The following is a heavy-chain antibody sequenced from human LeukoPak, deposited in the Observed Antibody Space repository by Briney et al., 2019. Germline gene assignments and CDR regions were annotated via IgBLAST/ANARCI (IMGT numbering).Heavy chain of an antibody. J-gene: IGHJ5*02. CDR1: GGSFSGYY. V-gene: IGHV4-34*01. D-gene: IGHD1-26*01. CDR3: ASRDGWSASYHGFDP. CDR2: INHSGST. Sequence: SETLSLTCAVYGGSFSGYYWSWIRQPPGKGLEWIGEINHSGSTNYNPSLKSRVTISVDTSKNQFSLKLSSVTAADTAVYYCASRDGWSASYHGFDPWGQGTLVTVSS.